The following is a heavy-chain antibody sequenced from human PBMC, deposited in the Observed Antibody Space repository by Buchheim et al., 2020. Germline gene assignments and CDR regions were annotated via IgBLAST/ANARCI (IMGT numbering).Heavy chain of an antibody. V-gene: IGHV3-30*03. CDR1: GFTFSSYG. J-gene: IGHJ6*02. D-gene: IGHD1-26*01. CDR3: PRGGATTVYGMDV. Sequence: QVQLVESGGGVVQPGRSLRLSCAASGFTFSSYGMHWVRQAPGKGLEWVAVISYDGSNKYYADSVKGRFTISRDNSKYTLYLQMNSLRAEDTAVYYCPRGGATTVYGMDVWGQGTT. CDR2: ISYDGSNK.